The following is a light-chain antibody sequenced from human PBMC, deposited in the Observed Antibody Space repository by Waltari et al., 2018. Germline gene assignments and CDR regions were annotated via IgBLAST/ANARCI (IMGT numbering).Light chain of an antibody. CDR3: QAWDSSTVV. Sequence: SYELTQPPSVSVSPGQTARIPCSGDKLGDKYACWYQQKPGQSPVLVIYQDRKRPSGIPERFSGSNSGNTATLTISGTQAMDEADYYCQAWDSSTVVFGGGTKLTVL. CDR1: KLGDKY. CDR2: QDR. V-gene: IGLV3-1*01. J-gene: IGLJ2*01.